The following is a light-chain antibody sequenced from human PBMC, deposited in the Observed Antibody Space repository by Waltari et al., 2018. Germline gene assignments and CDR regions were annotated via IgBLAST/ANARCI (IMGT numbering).Light chain of an antibody. CDR1: SSDVGVHNY. CDR2: AVT. J-gene: IGLJ3*02. CDR3: CSHTFDSTWV. V-gene: IGLV2-14*03. Sequence: QSALTQPASVSGSPGQSITISCTGTSSDVGVHNYVSWYQQYPGKAPKLLIYAVTKRPSGVSIRFSGSRSGNTASLTISGLQPEYEADYYCCSHTFDSTWVFGGGTKLTVL.